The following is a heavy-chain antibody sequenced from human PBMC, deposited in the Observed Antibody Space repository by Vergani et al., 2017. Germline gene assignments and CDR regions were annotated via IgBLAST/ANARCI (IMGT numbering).Heavy chain of an antibody. J-gene: IGHJ5*02. V-gene: IGHV4-61*02. D-gene: IGHD3-10*01. CDR2: IHSSGTT. CDR1: GGSITSGSFY. CDR3: ARDSLTSELMGVYCFDT. Sequence: QVQLHESGPGLVKPSQTLSLTCTVSGGSITSGSFYGSWIRQPAGKGLEWIGRIHSSGTTNYNPSLKSRVTLSVDTFKNQLFLRITSVTAADTAVYYCARDSLTSELMGVYCFDTWGQGTLVSVSS.